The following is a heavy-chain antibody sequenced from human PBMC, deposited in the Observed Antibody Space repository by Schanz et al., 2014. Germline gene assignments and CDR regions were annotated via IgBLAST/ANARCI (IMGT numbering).Heavy chain of an antibody. Sequence: VQLEQSGAEVKKPGSSVKVSCKASGGTFSSFGINWVRQAPGQGLEWIGRIIPSLGLAKYGQKFQDKVTITADTSPTTACMELSGLRSEDTAVYYCARDYYDSSGYYYCDYWGQGTLVTVSS. V-gene: IGHV1-69*04. CDR3: ARDYYDSSGYYYCDY. D-gene: IGHD3-22*01. CDR1: GGTFSSFG. CDR2: IIPSLGLA. J-gene: IGHJ4*02.